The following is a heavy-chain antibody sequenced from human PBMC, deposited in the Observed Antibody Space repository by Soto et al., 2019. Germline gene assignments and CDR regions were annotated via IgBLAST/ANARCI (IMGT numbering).Heavy chain of an antibody. J-gene: IGHJ5*02. CDR2: IYYSGST. CDR1: GGSISSGDYY. D-gene: IGHD3-9*01. V-gene: IGHV4-30-4*01. Sequence: SETLSPTCTVSGGSISSGDYYWSWIRQPPGKGLEWIGYIYYSGSTYYNPSLKSRVTISVDTSKNQFSLKLSSVTAADTAVYYCARDRGDINWFDPWGQGTLVTVSS. CDR3: ARDRGDINWFDP.